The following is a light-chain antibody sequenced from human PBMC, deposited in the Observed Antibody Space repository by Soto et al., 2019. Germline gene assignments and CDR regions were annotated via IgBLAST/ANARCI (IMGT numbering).Light chain of an antibody. Sequence: DIQMTQSPSSLSASVGDRVTITCRASQSISTYLNWYQQKVGKDPKLLIYAASSLQRRVPSRFSCSGSDTDLTLTISSLQPEDFSTYYCQQSYSTPRTFGQWTKLEIK. CDR1: QSISTY. CDR2: AAS. J-gene: IGKJ2*02. V-gene: IGKV1-39*01. CDR3: QQSYSTPRT.